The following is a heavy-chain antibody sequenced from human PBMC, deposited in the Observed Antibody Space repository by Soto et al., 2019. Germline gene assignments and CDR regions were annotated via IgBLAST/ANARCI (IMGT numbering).Heavy chain of an antibody. Sequence: ASVKVSSKASGYTFTSYYMHWVLQAPGQGPEWMGVINPTIASTSNAQKFRGRVTMTRDTSTSTVYMELSTLRSEDTAVYYCARDQSVAVTNWFDPWGHGTLVTVSS. CDR1: GYTFTSYY. V-gene: IGHV1-46*01. CDR2: INPTIAST. J-gene: IGHJ5*02. D-gene: IGHD2-15*01. CDR3: ARDQSVAVTNWFDP.